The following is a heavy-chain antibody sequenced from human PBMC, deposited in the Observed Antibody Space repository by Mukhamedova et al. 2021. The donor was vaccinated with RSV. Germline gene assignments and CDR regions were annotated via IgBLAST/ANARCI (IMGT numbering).Heavy chain of an antibody. CDR3: ARDGGVDYYGSGSSVAYYYGMDV. D-gene: IGHD3-10*01. Sequence: IRQPAGKGLEWIGRIYTSGSTNYNPSLKSRVTISVDTSKNQFSLKLSSVTAADTAVYYCARDGGVDYYGSGSSVAYYYGMDVWG. V-gene: IGHV4-61*02. CDR2: IYTSGST. J-gene: IGHJ6*02.